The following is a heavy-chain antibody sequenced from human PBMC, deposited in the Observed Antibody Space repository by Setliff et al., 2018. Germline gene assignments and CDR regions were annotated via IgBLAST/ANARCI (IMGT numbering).Heavy chain of an antibody. CDR1: GFTFSSFW. V-gene: IGHV3-7*01. J-gene: IGHJ3*02. CDR2: INQDGSGK. D-gene: IGHD6-13*01. Sequence: PGGSLRLSCAASGFTFSSFWMSWVRQSPGKGLEWVANINQDGSGKYYVDSVEGRFTISRDNAKNLLFLQMRGLRAGDTALYYCARDPPGMNAFDIWGHGTMVTVSS. CDR3: ARDPPGMNAFDI.